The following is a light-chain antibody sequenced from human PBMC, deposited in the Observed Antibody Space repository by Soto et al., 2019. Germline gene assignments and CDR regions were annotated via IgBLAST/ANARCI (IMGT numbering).Light chain of an antibody. V-gene: IGKV3-20*01. CDR3: QQYGSSPTT. CDR1: QSVSSSY. CDR2: GAS. J-gene: IGKJ1*01. Sequence: EIVLTQSPGTLSLSPGERATLSCRASQSVSSSYLAWYQQKPGQAPRLLIYGASSRATGIPERFSSSGSGTDFTLTISRLEPEDFAVYYCQQYGSSPTTFGQGTKVEIK.